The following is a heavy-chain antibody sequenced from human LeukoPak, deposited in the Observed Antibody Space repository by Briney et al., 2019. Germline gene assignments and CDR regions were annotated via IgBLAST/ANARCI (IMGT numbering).Heavy chain of an antibody. J-gene: IGHJ4*02. V-gene: IGHV1-46*01. CDR2: INHYDVSA. Sequence: ASVKASCKGSGYPFTKYYIHWLRRAPGRGLEGMAIINHYDVSATYAQKFKGRLTMTRDTSTSTVYMELSGLRSEDTAVYYCAREVSRVPTAAYYFEYWGQGTLVTVSS. CDR3: AREVSRVPTAAYYFEY. D-gene: IGHD2-2*01. CDR1: GYPFTKYY.